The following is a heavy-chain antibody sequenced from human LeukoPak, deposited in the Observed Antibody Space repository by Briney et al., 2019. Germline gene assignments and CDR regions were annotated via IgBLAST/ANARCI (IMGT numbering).Heavy chain of an antibody. CDR2: INPNSGGT. CDR1: GYTFMGYY. CDR3: ARGAEFDY. J-gene: IGHJ4*02. Sequence: GASVKVSCKASGYTFMGYYIHWVRQAPGQGLEWMGWINPNSGGTNYPQKFQGRVTMTRDTSISTAYMELSRLTSDDTAVYYCARGAEFDYWGQGTLVTVS. V-gene: IGHV1-2*02.